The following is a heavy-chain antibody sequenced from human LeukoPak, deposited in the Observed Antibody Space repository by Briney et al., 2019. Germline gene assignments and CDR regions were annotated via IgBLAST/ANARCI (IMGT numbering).Heavy chain of an antibody. CDR1: GGSISSGDYY. J-gene: IGHJ4*02. D-gene: IGHD3-9*01. V-gene: IGHV4-30-4*08. CDR3: ARALRRYFDWLSPT. Sequence: SETLSLTCTVSGGSISSGDYYWSWIRQPPGKGLEWIGYIYYSGSTYYNPSLKSRVTISVDTSKNQFSLKLSSVTAADTAVYYCARALRRYFDWLSPTWGQGTLVTVSS. CDR2: IYYSGST.